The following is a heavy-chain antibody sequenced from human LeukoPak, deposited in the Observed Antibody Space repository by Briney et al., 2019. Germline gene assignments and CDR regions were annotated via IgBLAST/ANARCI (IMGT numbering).Heavy chain of an antibody. J-gene: IGHJ4*02. CDR1: GFTFSSYA. D-gene: IGHD6-19*01. CDR2: ISYDGSNK. Sequence: PGGSLRLSCAASGFTFSSYAMHWVRQAPGKGLEWVAVISYDGSNKYYADSVKGRFTISRDNSKNTLYLQMNSLRAEDTAVYYCARASGWYEASFDYWGQGTLVTVSS. CDR3: ARASGWYEASFDY. V-gene: IGHV3-30*04.